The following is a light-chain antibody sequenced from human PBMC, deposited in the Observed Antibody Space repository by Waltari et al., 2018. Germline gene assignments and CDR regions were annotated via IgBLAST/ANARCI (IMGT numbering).Light chain of an antibody. V-gene: IGLV1-44*01. CDR1: PSNIGNNP. CDR2: DDN. Sequence: QSVLTQPPSVSGTPGQRVTISCSGSPSNIGNNPVHWYQPFPGTAPKVRIYDDNKRPWGVPDRFSVSKSGPSASLVISGLQSDDEAGYYCAARDDSLNVWVFGGGTKVTVL. J-gene: IGLJ3*02. CDR3: AARDDSLNVWV.